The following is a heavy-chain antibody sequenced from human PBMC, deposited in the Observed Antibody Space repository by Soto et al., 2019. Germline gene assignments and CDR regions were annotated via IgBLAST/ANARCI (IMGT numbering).Heavy chain of an antibody. CDR2: IYYSGST. D-gene: IGHD3-9*01. CDR3: ARSPDADWLLPTAFFDP. CDR1: GGSISSYY. J-gene: IGHJ5*02. Sequence: QVQLQESGPGLVKPSETLSLTCTVSGGSISSYYWSWIRQPPGKGLEWIGYIYYSGSTNYNPSLKSRVTISVDTSKNQFSLKLSSVTAADTAVYYCARSPDADWLLPTAFFDPWGQGTLVTVSS. V-gene: IGHV4-59*01.